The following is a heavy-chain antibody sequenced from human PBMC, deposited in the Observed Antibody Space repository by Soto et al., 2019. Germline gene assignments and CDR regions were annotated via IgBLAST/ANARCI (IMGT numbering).Heavy chain of an antibody. Sequence: ASVKVSCKASGYTFASYYMHWVRQAPGQGLEWMGIINPSGGSTSYAQKFQGRVTMTRDTSTSTVYMELSSLRSEDTAVYYCASRGDILTGYHYWGQGTLVTVSS. D-gene: IGHD3-9*01. CDR2: INPSGGST. J-gene: IGHJ4*02. V-gene: IGHV1-46*03. CDR3: ASRGDILTGYHY. CDR1: GYTFASYY.